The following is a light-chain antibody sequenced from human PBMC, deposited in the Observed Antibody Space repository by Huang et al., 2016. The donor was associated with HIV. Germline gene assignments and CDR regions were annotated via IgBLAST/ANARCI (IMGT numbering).Light chain of an antibody. J-gene: IGKJ4*01. CDR2: LAS. V-gene: IGKV2-28*01. CDR1: QSLLHINGYNS. CDR3: MQALQTPFT. Sequence: DIVMTQSPFSLPVTPGEPASISCRSSQSLLHINGYNSLHWYLQKPGQSPQPLIYLASNRASGVPDRFSGSASGTDFTLKISAVEAEDVGVYYCMQALQTPFTFGGGTKVEIK.